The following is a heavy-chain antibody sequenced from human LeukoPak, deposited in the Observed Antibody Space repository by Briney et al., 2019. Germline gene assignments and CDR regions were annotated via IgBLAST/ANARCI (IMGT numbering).Heavy chain of an antibody. CDR1: GFTFSTHS. Sequence: GGSLRLSCAASGFTFSTHSMSWVRQAPGKGLEWVSYITSSSRTIYYTDSVKGRFTISRDNPKNSLYLQLNSLRAEDTAVYYCVRIAYTNYDFDYWGQGTLVTVSS. J-gene: IGHJ4*02. V-gene: IGHV3-48*01. CDR2: ITSSSRTI. D-gene: IGHD4-11*01. CDR3: VRIAYTNYDFDY.